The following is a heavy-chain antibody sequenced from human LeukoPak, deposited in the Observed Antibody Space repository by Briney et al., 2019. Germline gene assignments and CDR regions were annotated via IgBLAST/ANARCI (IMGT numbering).Heavy chain of an antibody. CDR1: GYTFTSYG. J-gene: IGHJ4*02. CDR2: ISAYNGNT. D-gene: IGHD6-19*01. CDR3: ARWKVLAGYSSGWYGGYYFDY. Sequence: ASVKVPCKASGYTFTSYGISWVRQAPGQGLEWMGWISAYNGNTNYAQKLQGRVTMTTDTSTSTAYMELRSLRSDDTAVYYCARWKVLAGYSSGWYGGYYFDYWGQGTLVTVSS. V-gene: IGHV1-18*01.